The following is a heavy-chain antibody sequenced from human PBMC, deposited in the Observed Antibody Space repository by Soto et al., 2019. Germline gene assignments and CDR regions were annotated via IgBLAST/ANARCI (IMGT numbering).Heavy chain of an antibody. CDR2: INPNSGGT. CDR1: GYTFTGYY. Sequence: ASVKVSCKASGYTFTGYYMHWVRQAPGQGLEWMGWINPNSGGTNYAQKFQGRVTMTRDTSISTAYMELSRLRSDDTAVYYCARGVGYCSSTSCPYNWFDPWGQGTLVTVSS. V-gene: IGHV1-2*02. D-gene: IGHD2-2*01. J-gene: IGHJ5*02. CDR3: ARGVGYCSSTSCPYNWFDP.